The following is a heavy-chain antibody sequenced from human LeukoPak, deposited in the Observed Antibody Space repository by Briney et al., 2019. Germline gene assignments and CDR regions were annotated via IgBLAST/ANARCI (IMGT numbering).Heavy chain of an antibody. Sequence: PSETLSLTCTVSGGSISSGGYYWSWIRQPPGKGLEWIGYIYHSGSTYYNPSLKSRVTISVDRSKNQFSLKLSSVTAADTAVYYCARVGTYYYDSSGPYYFDYRGQGTLVTVSS. V-gene: IGHV4-30-2*01. CDR3: ARVGTYYYDSSGPYYFDY. CDR2: IYHSGST. CDR1: GGSISSGGYY. D-gene: IGHD3-22*01. J-gene: IGHJ4*02.